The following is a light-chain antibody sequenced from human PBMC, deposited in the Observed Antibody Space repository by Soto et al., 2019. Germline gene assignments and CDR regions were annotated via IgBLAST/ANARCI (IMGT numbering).Light chain of an antibody. Sequence: EIVLTQSPVTLSLSPGERATLSCRASQRITNNFLAWFQQKPGLAPRLLIYGASTRASGVPDRFSGGGSGTDFVLTISRLEPEDFAVYYCHQVNDWPRGTFGQGTKVEVK. CDR2: GAS. V-gene: IGKV3D-20*02. CDR1: QRITNNF. J-gene: IGKJ1*01. CDR3: HQVNDWPRGT.